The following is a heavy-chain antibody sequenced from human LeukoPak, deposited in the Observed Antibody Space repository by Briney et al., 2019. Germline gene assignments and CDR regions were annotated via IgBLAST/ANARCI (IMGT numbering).Heavy chain of an antibody. J-gene: IGHJ4*02. CDR3: ARDGVYSSSGRTFDY. CDR2: IIPIFGTA. V-gene: IGHV1-69*13. CDR1: GGTFSSYA. Sequence: ASVKVSCKASGGTFSSYAISWVRQAPGQGLEWMGGIIPIFGTANYAQKFQGRVTITADESTSTAYTELGSLRSEDTAVYYCARDGVYSSSGRTFDYWGQGTLVTVSS. D-gene: IGHD6-13*01.